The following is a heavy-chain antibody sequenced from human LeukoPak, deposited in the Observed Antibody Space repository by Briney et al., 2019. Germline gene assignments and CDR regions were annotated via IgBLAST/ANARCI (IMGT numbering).Heavy chain of an antibody. CDR1: GYTFTSYG. J-gene: IGHJ6*03. CDR2: ISAYNGNT. D-gene: IGHD6-6*01. CDR3: ARDTIGARSSPKGNYYYYYYMDV. V-gene: IGHV1-18*01. Sequence: ASVKVSCKASGYTFTSYGISWVRQAPGQGLEWMGWISAYNGNTNYAQKLQGRVTMTTDTSTSTAYMELRSLRSDDTAVYYCARDTIGARSSPKGNYYYYYYMDVWGKGTTVTVSS.